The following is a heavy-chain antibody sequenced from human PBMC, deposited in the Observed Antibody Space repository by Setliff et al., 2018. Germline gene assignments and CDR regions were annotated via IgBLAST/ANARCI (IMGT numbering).Heavy chain of an antibody. CDR3: AISTLSICSGGTCPNVFDV. CDR1: GYTFTDYG. J-gene: IGHJ3*01. D-gene: IGHD2-15*01. Sequence: RASVKVSCKASGYTFTDYGISWVRQAPGQGLEWMGWISPYTGNTFYAPQFQGRVIMTTDTSAKTAYMDLRSLRSDDTAVYYCAISTLSICSGGTCPNVFDVWGQGTMVTVSS. CDR2: ISPYTGNT. V-gene: IGHV1-18*01.